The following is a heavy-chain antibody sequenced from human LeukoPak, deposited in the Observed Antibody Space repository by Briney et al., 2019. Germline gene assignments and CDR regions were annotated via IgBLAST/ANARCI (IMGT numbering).Heavy chain of an antibody. CDR3: ARDGGYYDSSGPYYYYGMDV. Sequence: SSTLLLTGTVPGGSISSYYWSWIQQPPGEVLECTGYIYYSGSTNYTPSLKSRVTISIDTAKNYFSLKLSSVTAADTAVYYCARDGGYYDSSGPYYYYGMDVWGQGTTVTVSS. CDR1: GGSISSYY. CDR2: IYYSGST. V-gene: IGHV4-59*01. J-gene: IGHJ6*02. D-gene: IGHD3-22*01.